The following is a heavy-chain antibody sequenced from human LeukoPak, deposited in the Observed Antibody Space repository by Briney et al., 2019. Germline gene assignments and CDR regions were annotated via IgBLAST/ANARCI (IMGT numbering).Heavy chain of an antibody. D-gene: IGHD3-10*02. CDR1: GDSISSGSYY. V-gene: IGHV4-61*02. CDR3: ARGYYGRGDY. J-gene: IGHJ4*02. CDR2: IYTSGST. Sequence: SQTLSLTCTVSGDSISSGSYYWSWIRQPAGKGLEWVGRIYTSGSTNYNPSLKSRVSISVDTSKNQFSLKLSSVTAADTAVYYCARGYYGRGDYWGQGTLVTVSS.